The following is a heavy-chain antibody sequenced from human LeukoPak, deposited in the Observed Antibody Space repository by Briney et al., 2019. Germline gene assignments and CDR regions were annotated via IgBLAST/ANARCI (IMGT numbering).Heavy chain of an antibody. V-gene: IGHV4-34*01. Sequence: SETLSLTCAVYGGSFSSYYWSWIRQPPGKRLEWIGEINHSGSTNYNPSLKSRVTISVDTSKNQFSLKLSSVTAADTAVYYCARGRWELLLRAFDIWGQGTMVTVSS. CDR1: GGSFSSYY. J-gene: IGHJ3*02. CDR3: ARGRWELLLRAFDI. D-gene: IGHD1-26*01. CDR2: INHSGST.